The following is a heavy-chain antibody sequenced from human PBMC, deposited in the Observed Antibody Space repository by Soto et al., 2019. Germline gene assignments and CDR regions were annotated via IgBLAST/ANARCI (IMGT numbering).Heavy chain of an antibody. CDR2: IWADGSRT. Sequence: QVQLVESGGAVAQPGTSLRLSCEASGFTFGAHGMHWVRHTPGTGLEWVAVIWADGSRTYHADSVKGRFSISRDNSKNTVDLQISSLRADDTAVYYCARDVGYRYAGIDYWGQGTLVTVSS. CDR1: GFTFGAHG. CDR3: ARDVGYRYAGIDY. D-gene: IGHD5-18*01. J-gene: IGHJ4*02. V-gene: IGHV3-33*01.